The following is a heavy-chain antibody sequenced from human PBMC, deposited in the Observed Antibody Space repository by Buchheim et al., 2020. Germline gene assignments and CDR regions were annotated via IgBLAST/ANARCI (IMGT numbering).Heavy chain of an antibody. CDR2: IYYSGST. D-gene: IGHD4-17*01. V-gene: IGHV4-31*03. Sequence: QVQLQESGPGLVKPSQTLSLTCTVSGGSISSGGYYWSWIRQHPGKGLEWIGYIYYSGSTYYNPSLKSRVTISVDTSKNQFSLKLSSVTAADTTVYYCARDLCIFGDYGDNRIGFDPWGQGTL. CDR3: ARDLCIFGDYGDNRIGFDP. CDR1: GGSISSGGYY. J-gene: IGHJ5*02.